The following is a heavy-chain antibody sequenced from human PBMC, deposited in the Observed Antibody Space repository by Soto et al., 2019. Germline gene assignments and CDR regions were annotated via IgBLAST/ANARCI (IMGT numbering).Heavy chain of an antibody. Sequence: SVKVSCKASGGTFSSYAISWVRQAPGQGLEWMGGIIPIFGTANYAQKFQGRVTITADESTSTAYMELSSLRSEDTAVYYCATGYSYGSQWFDPWGQGTLVTVSS. J-gene: IGHJ5*02. V-gene: IGHV1-69*13. D-gene: IGHD5-18*01. CDR1: GGTFSSYA. CDR3: ATGYSYGSQWFDP. CDR2: IIPIFGTA.